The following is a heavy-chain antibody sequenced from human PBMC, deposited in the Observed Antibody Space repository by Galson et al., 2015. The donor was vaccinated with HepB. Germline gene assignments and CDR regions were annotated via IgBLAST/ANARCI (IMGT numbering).Heavy chain of an antibody. CDR1: GYTFTDYV. J-gene: IGHJ6*03. D-gene: IGHD3-3*01. CDR2: MNTNTGKP. CDR3: ARSPLRFLDWLPYYDYYYMDV. V-gene: IGHV7-4-1*02. Sequence: SVKVSCKASGYTFTDYVVNWARQAPRQGLEWMGWMNTNTGKPTYAPGFAGRFVFSLDTSVTTAYLQISSLETDDTAVYYCARSPLRFLDWLPYYDYYYMDVWGEGTTVTVSS.